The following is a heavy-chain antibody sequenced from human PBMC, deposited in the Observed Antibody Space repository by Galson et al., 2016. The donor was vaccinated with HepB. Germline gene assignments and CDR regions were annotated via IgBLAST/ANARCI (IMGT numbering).Heavy chain of an antibody. J-gene: IGHJ4*02. CDR3: ARRGINWGFFDY. Sequence: SLRLSCAASGFTFNNHAMNWVRQAPGKGLEWVSTISPSGDNTYYADSVKGRFTISRDISKNTLYLQMNNLRADDTALYYCARRGINWGFFDYWGQGTLVTVSS. CDR1: GFTFNNHA. V-gene: IGHV3-23*01. D-gene: IGHD7-27*01. CDR2: ISPSGDNT.